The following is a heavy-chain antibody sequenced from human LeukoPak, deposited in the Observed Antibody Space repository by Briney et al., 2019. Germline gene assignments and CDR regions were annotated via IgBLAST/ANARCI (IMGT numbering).Heavy chain of an antibody. CDR1: GYTFTGYG. CDR3: ARIYYYDSSGYYFDY. J-gene: IGHJ4*02. CDR2: ISAYNGNT. D-gene: IGHD3-22*01. Sequence: GASVKVSCKASGYTFTGYGISWVRQAPGQGLEWMGWISAYNGNTNYAQKLQGRVTMTTDTSTSTAYMELRSLRSDDTAVYYCARIYYYDSSGYYFDYWGQGTLVTVSS. V-gene: IGHV1-18*01.